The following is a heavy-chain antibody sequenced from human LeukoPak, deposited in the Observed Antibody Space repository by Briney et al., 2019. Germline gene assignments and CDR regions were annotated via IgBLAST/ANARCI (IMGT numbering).Heavy chain of an antibody. CDR2: ISWNSGSI. CDR1: GFTFSSYG. V-gene: IGHV3-9*01. D-gene: IGHD3-10*01. CDR3: AKDIRGVISNGIRS. Sequence: PGGSLRLSCAAPGFTFSSYGMHWVRQAPGKGLEWVSGISWNSGSIGYADSVKGRFTISRDNAKDSLYLQMNSLRAEDTALYYCAKDIRGVISNGIRSWGQGTLVTVSS. J-gene: IGHJ5*02.